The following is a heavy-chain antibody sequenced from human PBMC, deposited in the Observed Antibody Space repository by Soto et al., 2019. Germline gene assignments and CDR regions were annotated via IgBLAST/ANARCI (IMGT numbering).Heavy chain of an antibody. Sequence: ASVKVSCKASGYTFSSYYMHWVRQAPGQGLEWMGLINPSDDGTSYAQKFQGRVFMSKDTSTSTVYMELSSLRSDDTAVYYCSRVGPTYFQDSSGNYDAYWGR. V-gene: IGHV1-46*03. CDR1: GYTFSSYY. CDR3: SRVGPTYFQDSSGNYDAY. D-gene: IGHD3-22*01. CDR2: INPSDDGT. J-gene: IGHJ2*01.